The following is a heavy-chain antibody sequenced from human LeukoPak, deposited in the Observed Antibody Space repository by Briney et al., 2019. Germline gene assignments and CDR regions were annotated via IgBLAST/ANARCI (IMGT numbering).Heavy chain of an antibody. V-gene: IGHV1-69*06. CDR3: ARVLITSANWFDP. CDR2: IIPNFGTP. CDR1: GGTFSSYT. D-gene: IGHD1-14*01. J-gene: IGHJ5*02. Sequence: EASVKVSCKASGGTFSSYTISWVRQAPGQGLEWMGGIIPNFGTPNYAQKFQGRVTITADKSTSTAYMELSSLRSEDTAVYYCARVLITSANWFDPWGQGTLVTVSS.